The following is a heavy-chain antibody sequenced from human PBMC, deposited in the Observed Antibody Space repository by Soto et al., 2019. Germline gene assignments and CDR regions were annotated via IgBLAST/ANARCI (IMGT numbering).Heavy chain of an antibody. V-gene: IGHV1-8*02. D-gene: IGHD5-12*01. CDR1: GYTFTSYG. Sequence: ASVKVSCKASGYTFTSYGINWVRQATGQGLEWMGWMNPNSGNTGYAQKFQGRVTMTRNTSISTAYMELSSLRSEDTAVYYCARGPGWEMATKNRKPLDYWGQGTLVTVSS. J-gene: IGHJ4*02. CDR3: ARGPGWEMATKNRKPLDY. CDR2: MNPNSGNT.